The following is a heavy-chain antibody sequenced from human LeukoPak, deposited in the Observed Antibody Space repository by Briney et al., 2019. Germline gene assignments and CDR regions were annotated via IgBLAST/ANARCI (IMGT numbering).Heavy chain of an antibody. V-gene: IGHV1-69*13. Sequence: ASVKVSCKASGGTFSSYAISWVRQAPGQGLEWMGGIIPIFGTANYAQKFQGRVTITADESTSAAYMELSSLRSEDTAVYYCASSPPYDILTGYYPGYFDYWGQETLVTVSS. CDR2: IIPIFGTA. J-gene: IGHJ4*02. D-gene: IGHD3-9*01. CDR1: GGTFSSYA. CDR3: ASSPPYDILTGYYPGYFDY.